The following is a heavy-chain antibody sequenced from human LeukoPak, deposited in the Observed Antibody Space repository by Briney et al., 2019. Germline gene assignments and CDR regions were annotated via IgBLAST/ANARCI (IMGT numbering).Heavy chain of an antibody. Sequence: ASVKVSCKASGHTFTSYYMHWVRQAPGQGLEWMGIINPSGGSTSYAQKFQGRVTMTRDTSTSTVYMELSSLRSEDTAVYYCARVPLYGSGSYDYWYFDLWGRGTLVTVSS. V-gene: IGHV1-46*01. CDR2: INPSGGST. CDR3: ARVPLYGSGSYDYWYFDL. CDR1: GHTFTSYY. J-gene: IGHJ2*01. D-gene: IGHD3-10*01.